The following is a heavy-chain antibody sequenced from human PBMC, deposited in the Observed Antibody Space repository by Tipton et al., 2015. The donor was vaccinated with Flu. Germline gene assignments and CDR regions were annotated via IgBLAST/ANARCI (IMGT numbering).Heavy chain of an antibody. V-gene: IGHV3-30*18. Sequence: SLRPSCAASGFTFSNFALHWVRQAPGKGLEWVAILSFDGSEKYYADSVKGRFTISRDDSKNTLYLQMNSLRPEDTAVYYCAKVTGFCTGGSCFSDSYNFYYYAMDVWGQGTTVTVSS. CDR2: LSFDGSEK. CDR3: AKVTGFCTGGSCFSDSYNFYYYAMDV. CDR1: GFTFSNFA. J-gene: IGHJ6*02. D-gene: IGHD2-15*01.